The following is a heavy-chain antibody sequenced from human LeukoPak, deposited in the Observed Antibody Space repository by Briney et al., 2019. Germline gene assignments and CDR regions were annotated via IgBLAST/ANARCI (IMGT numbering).Heavy chain of an antibody. Sequence: PGGSLRLSCAASGFTFSSYWMSWVRQAPGKGLEWVANIKQDGSEKYYVDSVKGRFTISRDNAKNSLYLQMNSLRAEDTAVYYCARDLLDYGDHFDYWGQGTLVTVSS. CDR1: GFTFSSYW. CDR3: ARDLLDYGDHFDY. CDR2: IKQDGSEK. J-gene: IGHJ4*02. V-gene: IGHV3-7*01. D-gene: IGHD4-17*01.